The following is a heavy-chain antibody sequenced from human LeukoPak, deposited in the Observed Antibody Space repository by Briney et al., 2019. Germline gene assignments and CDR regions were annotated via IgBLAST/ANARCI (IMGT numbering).Heavy chain of an antibody. V-gene: IGHV4-38-2*02. CDR3: ARDRKYHDS. Sequence: SETLSLTCTVSDYSISSGCYWGWIRQPPGKGLEWIGSINHRGSTYYNPSLKSRVTISVDTSKNQFFLKLTSVTAADTAVYYCARDRKYHDSWDQGTLVTVSS. CDR1: DYSISSGCY. D-gene: IGHD2-2*01. CDR2: INHRGST. J-gene: IGHJ4*02.